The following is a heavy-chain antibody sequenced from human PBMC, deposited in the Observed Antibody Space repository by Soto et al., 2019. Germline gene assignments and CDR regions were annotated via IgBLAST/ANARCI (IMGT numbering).Heavy chain of an antibody. D-gene: IGHD1-1*01. CDR3: ARTGDGHHDFLDY. Sequence: PGGSLRLSCAASGFTFSSYGMHWVRQAPGKGLEWVAVISYDGNEDNLLDSVKGRFTISRDNAKNSLFLQMNSLRVDDTAVYYCARTGDGHHDFLDYWGQGALVTVSS. CDR1: GFTFSSYG. V-gene: IGHV3-30*03. J-gene: IGHJ4*02. CDR2: ISYDGNED.